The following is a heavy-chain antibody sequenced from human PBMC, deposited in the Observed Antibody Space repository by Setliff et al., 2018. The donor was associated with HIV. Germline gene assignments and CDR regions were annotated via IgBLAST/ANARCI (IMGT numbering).Heavy chain of an antibody. CDR1: GGSISTYF. CDR3: ARNSQKGIQSLLLAS. Sequence: ETLSLTCTVSGGSISTYFWSWVRQTPGKGLEWIGYIYYTGSTSYNPSFRSRVTISVDTSKNQFSLMLDSVTAADTAVYYCARNSQKGIQSLLLASWGPGTLVTVS. CDR2: IYYTGST. J-gene: IGHJ4*02. V-gene: IGHV4-59*01. D-gene: IGHD1-1*01.